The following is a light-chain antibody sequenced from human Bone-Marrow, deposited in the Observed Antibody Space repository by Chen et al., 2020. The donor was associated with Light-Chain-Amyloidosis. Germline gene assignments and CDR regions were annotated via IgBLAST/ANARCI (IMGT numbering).Light chain of an antibody. CDR1: SSDVGSYNR. CDR3: SSYTSSSPWV. CDR2: EVS. V-gene: IGLV2-18*02. J-gene: IGLJ3*02. Sequence: QSALTQPPSVSGSPGQSVTISCTGTSSDVGSYNRVSRYQQPPGTAPKLMIYEVSNRPSGVPDRFSGSKSGNTASLTISGLQAEDEADYYCSSYTSSSPWVFGGGTKLTVL.